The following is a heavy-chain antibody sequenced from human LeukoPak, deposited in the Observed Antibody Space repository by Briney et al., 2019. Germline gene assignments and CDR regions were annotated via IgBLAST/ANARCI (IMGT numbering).Heavy chain of an antibody. Sequence: PGGSLRLSCEASGFTFSSYGMHWVRQAPGKGLEWVAVVWNDGTKKYYADSVKGRFTISRDKSKNTLYLQMNSLRAGDTAVYYCAKDSYDRSGYYYYYFAYWGQGTQVTVSS. CDR1: GFTFSSYG. CDR2: VWNDGTKK. CDR3: AKDSYDRSGYYYYYFAY. D-gene: IGHD3-22*01. V-gene: IGHV3-30*02. J-gene: IGHJ4*02.